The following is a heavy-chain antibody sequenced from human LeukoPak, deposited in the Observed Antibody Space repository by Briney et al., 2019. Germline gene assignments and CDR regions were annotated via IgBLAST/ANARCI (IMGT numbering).Heavy chain of an antibody. CDR2: IYYSGST. V-gene: IGHV4-39*07. Sequence: PSGTLSLTCTVSGGSISSSSYYWGWIRQPPGKGLEWIGSIYYSGSTYYNPSLKSRVTISVDTSKNQFSLKLSSVTAADTAVYYCARFPIYDSSGYYPDYWGQGTLVTVSS. CDR1: GGSISSSSYY. D-gene: IGHD3-22*01. J-gene: IGHJ4*02. CDR3: ARFPIYDSSGYYPDY.